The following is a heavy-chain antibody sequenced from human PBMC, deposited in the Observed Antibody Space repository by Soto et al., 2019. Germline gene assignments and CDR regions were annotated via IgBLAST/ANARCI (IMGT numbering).Heavy chain of an antibody. V-gene: IGHV4-59*08. CDR3: ASSLRGGFDY. CDR2: VYNSGTT. J-gene: IGHJ4*02. Sequence: QVQLQESGPGLVEPSETRSLTCTVSGGSISSYYWSWIRRPPGKGLEWIGYVYNSGTTNYNPSLKSRVTLSVDTSKNQFSLKLSSVTAADTAVYYCASSLRGGFDYWGQGTLVTVSS. D-gene: IGHD3-10*01. CDR1: GGSISSYY.